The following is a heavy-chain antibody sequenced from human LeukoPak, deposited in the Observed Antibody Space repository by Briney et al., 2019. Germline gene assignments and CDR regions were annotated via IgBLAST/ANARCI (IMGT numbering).Heavy chain of an antibody. Sequence: SETLSLTCTVSGGSISSYYWSWIRQPAGKGLEWIGRIYTSGSTDYNPSLKSRVTMSVDTSKNQFSLKLSSVTAADTAVYYCARGIREYNWFDPWGQGTLVTVSS. J-gene: IGHJ5*02. CDR1: GGSISSYY. D-gene: IGHD2-21*01. CDR2: IYTSGST. CDR3: ARGIREYNWFDP. V-gene: IGHV4-4*07.